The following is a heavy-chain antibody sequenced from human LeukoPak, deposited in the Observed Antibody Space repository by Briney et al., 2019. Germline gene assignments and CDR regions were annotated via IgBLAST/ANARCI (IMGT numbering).Heavy chain of an antibody. Sequence: GGSLRLSCAASGFSFSNYGMHWVRQAPGKGLEWVAIIWHDGSGKYYADSVKGRFTISRDNSKNTLYLQMNSLRAEDTAVYFCTRQSENFSLDYWGQGTLVTVSS. V-gene: IGHV3-33*01. CDR2: IWHDGSGK. D-gene: IGHD3-3*01. J-gene: IGHJ4*02. CDR3: TRQSENFSLDY. CDR1: GFSFSNYG.